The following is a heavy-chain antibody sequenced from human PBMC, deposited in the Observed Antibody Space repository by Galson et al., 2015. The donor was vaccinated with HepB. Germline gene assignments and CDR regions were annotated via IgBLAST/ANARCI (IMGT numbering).Heavy chain of an antibody. J-gene: IGHJ4*02. CDR3: ARGRYYYDSSGLDY. CDR1: GGTFSSYA. CDR2: IIPIFGTA. V-gene: IGHV1-69*06. Sequence: SVKVSCKASGGTFSSYAISWVRQAPGQGLEWMGGIIPIFGTANYAQKFQGRVTITADKSTSTAYMELSSLRSEDTAVYYCARGRYYYDSSGLDYWGQGTLVTVSS. D-gene: IGHD3-22*01.